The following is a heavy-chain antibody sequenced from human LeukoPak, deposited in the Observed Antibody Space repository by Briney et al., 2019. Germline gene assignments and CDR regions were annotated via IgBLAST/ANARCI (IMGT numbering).Heavy chain of an antibody. CDR1: GGSFSGYY. Sequence: SETLSLTCAVYGGSFSGYYWSWIRQPPGKGLEWIGEINHSGSTNYNPSLKSRVTISVYTSKNQFSLKLSSVTAADTAVYYCARESIAAAGTPLDYWGQGTLVTVSS. CDR2: INHSGST. D-gene: IGHD6-13*01. V-gene: IGHV4-34*01. CDR3: ARESIAAAGTPLDY. J-gene: IGHJ4*02.